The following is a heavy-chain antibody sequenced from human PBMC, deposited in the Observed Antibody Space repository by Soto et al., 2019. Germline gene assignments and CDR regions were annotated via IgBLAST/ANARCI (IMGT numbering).Heavy chain of an antibody. J-gene: IGHJ4*02. Sequence: QVTLKESGPVLVKPTETLTLTCTVSGFSLSNARMGVSWIRQPPGKALEWLAHIFSNDEKSYSTSLKSRPTISKDTSKTQVVLNMTNMDPVDTAPNYCARIRQPNYYDSSGYYYEMDYWGQGTLVIVSS. CDR1: GFSLSNARMG. V-gene: IGHV2-26*01. CDR2: IFSNDEK. CDR3: ARIRQPNYYDSSGYYYEMDY. D-gene: IGHD3-22*01.